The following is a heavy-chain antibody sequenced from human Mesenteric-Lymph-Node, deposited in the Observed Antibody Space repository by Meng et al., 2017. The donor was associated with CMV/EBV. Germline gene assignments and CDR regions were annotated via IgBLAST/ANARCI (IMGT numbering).Heavy chain of an antibody. CDR1: GFTFSSYE. CDR3: ARDEGYCSSTSCYYYYGMDV. CDR2: INSDGSST. Sequence: GESLKISCAASGFTFSSYEMNWVRQAPGKGLVWVSRINSDGSSTSYADSVKGRFTISRDNAKNTLYLQMNSLRAEDTAVYYCARDEGYCSSTSCYYYYGMDVWGQGTTVTVSS. J-gene: IGHJ6*02. V-gene: IGHV3-74*01. D-gene: IGHD2-2*01.